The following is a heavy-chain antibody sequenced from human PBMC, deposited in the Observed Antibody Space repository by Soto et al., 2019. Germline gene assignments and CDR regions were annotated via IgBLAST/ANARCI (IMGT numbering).Heavy chain of an antibody. D-gene: IGHD6-13*01. CDR2: IYPGDSDT. CDR3: ATSGKVIAAADAPFDY. CDR1: GYSFTSYW. J-gene: IGHJ4*02. Sequence: GESLKISCKGSGYSFTSYWIGWVRQMPGKGLEWMGIIYPGDSDTRYSPSFQGQVTISADKSISTAYLQWSSLKASDTAMYYCATSGKVIAAADAPFDYWGQGTLVTVSS. V-gene: IGHV5-51*01.